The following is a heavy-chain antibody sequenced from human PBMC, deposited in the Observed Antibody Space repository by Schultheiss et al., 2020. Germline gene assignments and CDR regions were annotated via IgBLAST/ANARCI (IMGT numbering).Heavy chain of an antibody. V-gene: IGHV3-74*01. CDR2: IDRDGSRT. D-gene: IGHD3-16*01. CDR3: ARDNNIWGSYPGVDYMDV. J-gene: IGHJ6*03. Sequence: GGSLRLSCAASGFTFSSYWMLWVRQAPGKGPVWVSRIDRDGSRTSYMESVQGRFTVSRDNANNMLYLHMNSLRAEDTGVYYCARDNNIWGSYPGVDYMDVWGKGTTVTVSS. CDR1: GFTFSSYW.